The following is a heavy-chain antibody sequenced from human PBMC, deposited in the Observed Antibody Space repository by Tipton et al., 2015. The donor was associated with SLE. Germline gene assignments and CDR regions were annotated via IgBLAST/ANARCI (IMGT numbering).Heavy chain of an antibody. CDR2: IRSDGSKK. D-gene: IGHD3-10*01. CDR1: GLIFSNYG. Sequence: SLRLSCAVSGLIFSNYGMHWVRQAPGKGLEWVAFIRSDGSKKYYADSVKGRFTISRDNFKNVLFLQMSNLRSEDTAVYYCAKFIGDPDTDYWGQGTLVSVSS. J-gene: IGHJ4*02. CDR3: AKFIGDPDTDY. V-gene: IGHV3-30*02.